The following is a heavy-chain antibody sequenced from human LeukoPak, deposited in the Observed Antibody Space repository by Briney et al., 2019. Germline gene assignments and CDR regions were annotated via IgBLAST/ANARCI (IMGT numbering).Heavy chain of an antibody. V-gene: IGHV3-7*03. CDR1: GFTFSSYW. CDR3: ATYRQVLLPFES. J-gene: IGHJ4*02. D-gene: IGHD2-8*02. Sequence: GALRLSCAASGFTFSSYWMSWVRQAPGKGLEWVANIKQDGSEKYYVDSVKGRFTISRDNSKNTLYLQMNSLRAEDTAIYYCATYRQVLLPFESWGQGTLVTVSS. CDR2: IKQDGSEK.